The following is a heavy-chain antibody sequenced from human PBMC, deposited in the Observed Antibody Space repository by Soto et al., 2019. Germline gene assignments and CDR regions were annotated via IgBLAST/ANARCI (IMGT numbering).Heavy chain of an antibody. D-gene: IGHD1-7*01. J-gene: IGHJ3*02. CDR2: ITGVGGTT. CDR3: AKCMQTYWNYDAHHI. Sequence: EVKLLESGGGLVQPGGSLRLSCAASGFTFTTYSMTWVRQAPGKGLEWVAHITGVGGTTYYADSVGGRFTISRDTSRNILYLQMDSLRAEDTALYYCAKCMQTYWNYDAHHIWGQGTRVTVSS. V-gene: IGHV3-23*01. CDR1: GFTFTTYS.